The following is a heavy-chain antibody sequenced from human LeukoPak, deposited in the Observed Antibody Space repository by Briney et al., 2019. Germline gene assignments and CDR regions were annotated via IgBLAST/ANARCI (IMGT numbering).Heavy chain of an antibody. Sequence: GESLKISCKGSGYSFTSYWIGWVRQMPGKGLEWMGIIYPGDSDARHSPSFQGQVTISADKSISTAYLQWSSLKASDTAMYYCARHISSNWFDPWGQGTLVTVSS. CDR1: GYSFTSYW. CDR2: IYPGDSDA. CDR3: ARHISSNWFDP. J-gene: IGHJ5*02. V-gene: IGHV5-51*01. D-gene: IGHD3-9*01.